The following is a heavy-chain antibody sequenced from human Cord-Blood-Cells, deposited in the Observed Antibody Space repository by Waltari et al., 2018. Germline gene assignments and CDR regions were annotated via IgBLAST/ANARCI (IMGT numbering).Heavy chain of an antibody. CDR3: ARDIAAADPVDDY. Sequence: EVQLVESGGGLIQPGGSLRLSCAASGFTVSSNYMSWVRQAPGKGREWVSVIYSGGSTYYADSVKGRFTISRDNSKNTLYLQMNSLRAEDTAVYYCARDIAAADPVDDYWGQGTLVTVSS. V-gene: IGHV3-53*01. D-gene: IGHD6-13*01. J-gene: IGHJ4*02. CDR1: GFTVSSNY. CDR2: IYSGGST.